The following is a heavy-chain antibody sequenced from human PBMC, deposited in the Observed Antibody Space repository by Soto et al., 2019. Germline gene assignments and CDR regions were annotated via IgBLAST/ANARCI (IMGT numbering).Heavy chain of an antibody. CDR2: IYSGGST. CDR3: AGRIGYFDWLVDY. Sequence: GGSLRLSCAASGFTVSSNYMSWVRQAPGKGLEWVSVIYSGGSTYYADSVKGRFTISRDNSKNTLYLQMNSLRAEDTAVYYCAGRIGYFDWLVDYWGQGTLVTVSS. V-gene: IGHV3-66*01. J-gene: IGHJ4*02. D-gene: IGHD3-9*01. CDR1: GFTVSSNY.